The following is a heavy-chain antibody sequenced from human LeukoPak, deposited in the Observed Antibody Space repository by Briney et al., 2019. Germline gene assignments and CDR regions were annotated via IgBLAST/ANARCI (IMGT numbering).Heavy chain of an antibody. J-gene: IGHJ4*02. D-gene: IGHD3-22*01. CDR3: ARHVLHYYDSSGYYPDY. CDR1: GYSFTSYW. V-gene: IGHV5-51*01. CDR2: IYPGDSDT. Sequence: GESLKISCKGSGYSFTSYWIGWVRQMPGKGLEWMGIIYPGDSDTRYSPSFQGQVTISADKSISTAYLKWSSLKASDTAMYYCARHVLHYYDSSGYYPDYWGQGTLVTVSS.